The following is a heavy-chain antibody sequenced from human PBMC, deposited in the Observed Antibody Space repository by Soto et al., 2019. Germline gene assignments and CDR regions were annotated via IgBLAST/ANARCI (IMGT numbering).Heavy chain of an antibody. J-gene: IGHJ6*02. CDR3: ARDRITIFGVVIPVGYGVDV. CDR1: GFTFSSYW. CDR2: IKHDGSEQ. V-gene: IGHV3-7*05. D-gene: IGHD3-3*01. Sequence: GGSLRLSCAASGFTFSSYWMSWVRQAPGKGLQWVANIKHDGSEQYYEDSVKGRFTISRDNAKNSLHLQTNSLRAEDTAVYFCARDRITIFGVVIPVGYGVDVWGQGTTVTVSS.